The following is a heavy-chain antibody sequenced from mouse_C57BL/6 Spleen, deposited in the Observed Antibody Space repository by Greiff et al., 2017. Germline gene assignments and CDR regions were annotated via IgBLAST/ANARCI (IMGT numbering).Heavy chain of an antibody. J-gene: IGHJ4*01. CDR2: INPSTGGT. CDR1: GYSFTGYY. D-gene: IGHD3-2*02. V-gene: IGHV1-42*01. CDR3: ARVDGSGYEAMDY. Sequence: EVQLQQSGPELVKPGASVKISCKASGYSFTGYYMNWVKQSPEKSLEWIGEINPSTGGTTYNQKFKAKATLTVDKSSSTAYMQLKSLTSEDSAVYYCARVDGSGYEAMDYWGQGTSVTVSS.